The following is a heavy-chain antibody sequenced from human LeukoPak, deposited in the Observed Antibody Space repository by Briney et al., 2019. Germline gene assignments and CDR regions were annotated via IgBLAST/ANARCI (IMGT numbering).Heavy chain of an antibody. J-gene: IGHJ3*02. CDR2: ISSSSSYI. D-gene: IGHD6-19*01. CDR1: GFTFSSYS. CDR3: ARDPAVAGVNDAVDI. Sequence: GGSLRLSCAASGFTFSSYSMNWVRQAPGKGLEWVSSISSSSSYIYYAASMKGRFTISRDNAKNSLYLQMNSLRAEDTAVYDCARDPAVAGVNDAVDIWGQGTMVTVSS. V-gene: IGHV3-21*01.